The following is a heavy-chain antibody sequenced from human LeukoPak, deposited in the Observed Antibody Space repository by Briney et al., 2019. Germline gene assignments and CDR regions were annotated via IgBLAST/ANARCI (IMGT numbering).Heavy chain of an antibody. D-gene: IGHD2-8*01. CDR2: ISSSSSTI. CDR3: ARQKPNDPWYFDL. J-gene: IGHJ2*01. V-gene: IGHV3-48*01. CDR1: GFTFSSYS. Sequence: PGGSLRLSCAASGFTFSSYSMNWVRQAPGKGLEWVSYISSSSSTIYYADSVKGRFTISRDNAKNSLYLQMNSLRAEDTAVYYCARQKPNDPWYFDLWGRGTLVTVSS.